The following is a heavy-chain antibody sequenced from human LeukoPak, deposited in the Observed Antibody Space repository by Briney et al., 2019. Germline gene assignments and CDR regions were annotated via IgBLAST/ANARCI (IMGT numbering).Heavy chain of an antibody. CDR3: ARDATIHDSSSYYYLW. Sequence: SVKVSCKASGGTFSRYAISWVRQAPGHGLEWMGGIIPIFGTPNYAQKFQGRVTITADESTRTDYMELRSLRSEDTAVYYCARDATIHDSSSYYYLWWGQGTLVTVSS. CDR2: IIPIFGTP. D-gene: IGHD3-22*01. V-gene: IGHV1-69*01. J-gene: IGHJ4*02. CDR1: GGTFSRYA.